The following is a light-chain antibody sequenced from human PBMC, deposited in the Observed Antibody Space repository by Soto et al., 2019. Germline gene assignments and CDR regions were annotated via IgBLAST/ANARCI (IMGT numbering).Light chain of an antibody. CDR2: GAS. CDR1: ETLSGRY. Sequence: EVVLTQSPGTLSVSPGDRVALSCRASETLSGRYLAWYQQKPGQAPRLLIYGASIRLTGIPDRFSGSGSGTDFTLTISRLEPDDFAVYYCQQYGNSPRTFGQGTKVEIK. J-gene: IGKJ1*01. V-gene: IGKV3-20*01. CDR3: QQYGNSPRT.